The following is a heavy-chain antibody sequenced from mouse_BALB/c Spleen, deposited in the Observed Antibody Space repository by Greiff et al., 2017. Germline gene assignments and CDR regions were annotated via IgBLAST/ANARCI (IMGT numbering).Heavy chain of an antibody. D-gene: IGHD1-1*01. Sequence: QVQLQQSGPELVKPGASVRISCKASGYTFTSYYIHWVKQRPGQGLEWIGWIYPGNVNTKYNEKFKGKATLTADKSSSTAYMQLSSLTSEDSAVYFCARSGYYGSSPMDYWGQGTSVTVSS. CDR3: ARSGYYGSSPMDY. CDR2: IYPGNVNT. CDR1: GYTFTSYY. V-gene: IGHV1S56*01. J-gene: IGHJ4*01.